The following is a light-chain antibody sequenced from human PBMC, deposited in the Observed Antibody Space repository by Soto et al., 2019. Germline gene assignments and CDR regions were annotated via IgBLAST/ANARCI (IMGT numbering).Light chain of an antibody. Sequence: QSALTQRASVSGSPGQSITISCTGTSSDVGGYNYVSWYQQHPGKAPKLMIYEVSNRPSGVSNRFSGSKSGNTASLTISGLQAEDEADYYCSSYTSSSRYVFGTGTKVTVL. CDR1: SSDVGGYNY. CDR3: SSYTSSSRYV. V-gene: IGLV2-14*01. J-gene: IGLJ1*01. CDR2: EVS.